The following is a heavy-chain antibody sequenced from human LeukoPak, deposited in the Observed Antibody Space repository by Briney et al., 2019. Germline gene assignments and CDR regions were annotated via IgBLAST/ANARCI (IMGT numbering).Heavy chain of an antibody. CDR2: LSSSGSYV. J-gene: IGHJ6*03. V-gene: IGHV3-21*01. CDR1: GFTFSDYS. Sequence: PGGSLRLSCEASGFTFSDYSMNWVRQAPGKGLEWVSSLSSSGSYVYYADSVRGRFTISRDNAKNSLYLQMNRLRAEDTAVYYCARRLPYYYYYYMDVWGKGTTVTVSS. CDR3: ARRLPYYYYYYMDV.